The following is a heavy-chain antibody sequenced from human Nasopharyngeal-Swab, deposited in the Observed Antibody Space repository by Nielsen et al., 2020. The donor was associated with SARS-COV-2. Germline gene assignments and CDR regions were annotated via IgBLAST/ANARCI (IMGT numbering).Heavy chain of an antibody. CDR1: GFTVSSNY. CDR2: IYSGGSK. CDR3: ARDRSGYFLDY. Sequence: GESLKISCAASGFTVSSNYMSWVRQAPGKGLEWVSVIYSGGSKYYADSVKGRFTISRDNSKNTLYLQMNSLRAEDTAVYYCARDRSGYFLDYWGQGTLVTVSS. J-gene: IGHJ4*02. D-gene: IGHD3-22*01. V-gene: IGHV3-53*05.